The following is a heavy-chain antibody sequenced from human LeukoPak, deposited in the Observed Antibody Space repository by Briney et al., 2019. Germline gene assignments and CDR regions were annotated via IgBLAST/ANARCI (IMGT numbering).Heavy chain of an antibody. V-gene: IGHV7-4-1*02. CDR2: INTNTGNP. Sequence: GASVTVSCKASGYTFTSYAMSWVRQAPGQGLEWMGWINTNTGNPTYAQGFTGRFVFSLDTSVSTAYLQISSLEAEDTAVYYCACQPPYCGGDCSGYWGQGTLVTVSS. CDR3: ACQPPYCGGDCSGY. J-gene: IGHJ4*02. D-gene: IGHD2-21*02. CDR1: GYTFTSYA.